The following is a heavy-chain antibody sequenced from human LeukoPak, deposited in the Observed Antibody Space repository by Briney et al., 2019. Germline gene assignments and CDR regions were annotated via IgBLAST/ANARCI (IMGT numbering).Heavy chain of an antibody. CDR2: IGPKNGYT. CDR3: ARHKDSPIIVVSSPYYRMDV. Sequence: ASVKVSCKASGYTFTSYGINWVRQAPGQGLEWMAWIGPKNGYTKYAPDFQGRLTVTAYTSTNTAYMELRSLRSDDTAVYYCARHKDSPIIVVSSPYYRMDVWGKGTTVTVSS. D-gene: IGHD2-21*01. J-gene: IGHJ6*04. CDR1: GYTFTSYG. V-gene: IGHV1-18*01.